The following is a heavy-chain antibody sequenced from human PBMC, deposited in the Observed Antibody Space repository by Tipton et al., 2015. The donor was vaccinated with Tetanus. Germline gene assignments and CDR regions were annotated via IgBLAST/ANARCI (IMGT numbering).Heavy chain of an antibody. CDR1: GYTFTGYY. CDR2: INPNSGDT. J-gene: IGHJ6*02. D-gene: IGHD6-19*01. CDR3: ARDRAVPVQAYGTDV. Sequence: QLVQSGAEVKKPGASVKVSCKASGYTFTGYYMHWVRQAPGQGFEWMGWINPNSGDTEYAQNLQDRLILTTDTSTATAYVEVRSLTSDDTAVYYCARDRAVPVQAYGTDVWGQGTSVTVSS. V-gene: IGHV1-2*02.